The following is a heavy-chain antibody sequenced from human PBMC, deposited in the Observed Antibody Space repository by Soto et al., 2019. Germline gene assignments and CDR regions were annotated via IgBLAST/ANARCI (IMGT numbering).Heavy chain of an antibody. CDR1: GGTFSSYA. CDR2: IIPIFGTA. V-gene: IGHV1-69*13. D-gene: IGHD3-3*01. Sequence: ASVKVSCKASGGTFSSYAISWVRQAPGQGLEWMGGIIPIFGTANYAQNFQGRVTITADESTSTAYMELSSLSSEDTAVYYCARRGVADAFDIWGQGTMVTVSS. CDR3: ARRGVADAFDI. J-gene: IGHJ3*02.